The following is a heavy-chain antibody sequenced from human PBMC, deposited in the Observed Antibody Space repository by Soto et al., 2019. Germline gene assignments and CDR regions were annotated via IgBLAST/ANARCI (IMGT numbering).Heavy chain of an antibody. J-gene: IGHJ4*01. CDR1: GGSISSGGYY. V-gene: IGHV4-31*02. CDR2: IYYSGST. D-gene: IGHD2-15*01. Sequence: PSETLSLTCTVSGGSISSGGYYWSWIRQHPGKGLEWIGYIYYSGSTYYNPSLKSRVTISVDTSKNQFSLKLSSVTAADTAVYYCATALPCSGGSCYPYFDYWGHGTLVTVSS. CDR3: ATALPCSGGSCYPYFDY.